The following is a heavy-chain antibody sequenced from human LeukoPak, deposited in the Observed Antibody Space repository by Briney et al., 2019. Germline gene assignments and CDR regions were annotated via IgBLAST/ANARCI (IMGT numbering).Heavy chain of an antibody. CDR2: ISYDGSNK. CDR3: ARPIAAAGNWFDP. V-gene: IGHV3-30*03. CDR1: GFTFSSYG. D-gene: IGHD6-13*01. J-gene: IGHJ5*02. Sequence: GGSLRLSCAASGFTFSSYGMHWVRQAPGKGLEWVAVISYDGSNKYYADSVKGRFTTSRDNSKNTLYLQMNSLRAEDTAVYYCARPIAAAGNWFDPWGQGTLVTVSS.